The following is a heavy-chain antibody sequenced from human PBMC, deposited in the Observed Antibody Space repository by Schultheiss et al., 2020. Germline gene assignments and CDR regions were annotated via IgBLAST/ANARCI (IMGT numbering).Heavy chain of an antibody. J-gene: IGHJ4*02. CDR1: GFTFSSYA. CDR3: AKHPDYYGSSGYSYGY. D-gene: IGHD3-22*01. V-gene: IGHV3-23*01. Sequence: GGSLRLSCAASGFTFSSYAMNWVRQAPGKGLEWVSSISGSGGSTYYADSVKGRFTISRDNSKNTLYLQMNSLRAEDTAIYYCAKHPDYYGSSGYSYGYWGQGTLVTVSS. CDR2: ISGSGGST.